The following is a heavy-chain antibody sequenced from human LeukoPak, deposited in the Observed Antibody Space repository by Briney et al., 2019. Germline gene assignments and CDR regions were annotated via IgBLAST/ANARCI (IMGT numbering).Heavy chain of an antibody. V-gene: IGHV3-7*01. Sequence: GGSLRLSCAASGFTFSSYLMSWVRQAPGKGLEWVAYIKPDGSEKDYVDTVKGRFTISRDNAKYSLYLQMNSLRAEDTAVYYCARDFYDSSGYYHGGYWGQGTLVTVSA. CDR3: ARDFYDSSGYYHGGY. J-gene: IGHJ4*02. CDR2: IKPDGSEK. D-gene: IGHD3-22*01. CDR1: GFTFSSYL.